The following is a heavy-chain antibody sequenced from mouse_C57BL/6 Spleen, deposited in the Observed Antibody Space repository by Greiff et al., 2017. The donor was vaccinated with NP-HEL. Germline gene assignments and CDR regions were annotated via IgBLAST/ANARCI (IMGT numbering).Heavy chain of an antibody. Sequence: VQLQQSGAELAKPGASVKLSCKASGYTFTSYWMHWVKQRPGQGLEWIGYINPSSGYTKYNQKFKDKATLTAAKSSSTAYMQLSSLTYEDSAVYYCAREEKFYYYMDYGGQGTSVTVSS. D-gene: IGHD1-1*01. V-gene: IGHV1-7*01. J-gene: IGHJ4*01. CDR2: INPSSGYT. CDR1: GYTFTSYW. CDR3: AREEKFYYYMDY.